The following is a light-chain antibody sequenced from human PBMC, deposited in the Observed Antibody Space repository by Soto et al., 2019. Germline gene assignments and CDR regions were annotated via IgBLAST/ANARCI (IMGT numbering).Light chain of an antibody. Sequence: VLTQPPSASGTPGQRVTISRSGSSSNIGSNYVYWYQQLPGTAPKLLIYRNNQRPSGVPDRFSGSKSGTSASLAISGLRSEDEADYYCAAWDDSLSGPVFGGGTKLTVL. CDR3: AAWDDSLSGPV. V-gene: IGLV1-47*01. CDR1: SSNIGSNY. CDR2: RNN. J-gene: IGLJ2*01.